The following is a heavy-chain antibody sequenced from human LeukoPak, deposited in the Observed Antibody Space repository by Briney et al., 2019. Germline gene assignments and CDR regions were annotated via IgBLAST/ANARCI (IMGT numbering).Heavy chain of an antibody. Sequence: PSETLSLTCTVSGGSISSGSYYWGWIRQPPGKGLEWIGSIYYSGSTHYNPSLKSRGTISVDTSKNEFSLKLSSVTAADTAVYYCARNNTLMMYPRGGEDKGFDYWGRGTLVTASS. V-gene: IGHV4-39*01. CDR3: ARNNTLMMYPRGGEDKGFDY. CDR1: GGSISSGSYY. J-gene: IGHJ4*02. D-gene: IGHD2-8*01. CDR2: IYYSGST.